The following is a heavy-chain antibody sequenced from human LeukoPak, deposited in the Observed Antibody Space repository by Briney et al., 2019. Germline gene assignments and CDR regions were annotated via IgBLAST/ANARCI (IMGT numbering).Heavy chain of an antibody. CDR3: ARGYSSGFYQVAEYFQQ. CDR2: IYSGGST. Sequence: GGSLRLSCAASEFSVGSNYMTWVRQAPGKGLEWVSLIYSGGSTYYADSVKGRFTISRDNSKNTLYLQMNSLRAEDTAVYYCARGYSSGFYQVAEYFQQWGQGTLVTASS. CDR1: EFSVGSNY. J-gene: IGHJ1*01. V-gene: IGHV3-66*01. D-gene: IGHD6-19*01.